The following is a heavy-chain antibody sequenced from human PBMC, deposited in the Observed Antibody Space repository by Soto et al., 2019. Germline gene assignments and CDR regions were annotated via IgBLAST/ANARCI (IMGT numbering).Heavy chain of an antibody. D-gene: IGHD2-15*01. J-gene: IGHJ4*02. V-gene: IGHV1-46*01. Sequence: QVQLVQSGAEVKKPGASVKVSCKASGYTFTSYYMHWVRQAPGQGLEWMGIINPSGGSTSYAQKFQGRVTXTXXXSXRTVYMELSSLRSEDTAVYYCARQYCSGGSCYTLDYWGQGTLVTVSS. CDR1: GYTFTSYY. CDR3: ARQYCSGGSCYTLDY. CDR2: INPSGGST.